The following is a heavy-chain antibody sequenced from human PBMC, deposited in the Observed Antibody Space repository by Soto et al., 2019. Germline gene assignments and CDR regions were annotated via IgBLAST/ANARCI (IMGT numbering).Heavy chain of an antibody. CDR1: GYSFTSYW. D-gene: IGHD1-1*01. CDR2: IYPGDSDT. Sequence: GESLKISCKGSGYSFTSYWIGWVRQMPGKGLEWMGIIYPGDSDTRYSPSFQGQVTISADKSISTAYLQWGSLKASDTAMYYCASQTGNTQYYYYGMDVWGQGTTVTVSS. V-gene: IGHV5-51*01. CDR3: ASQTGNTQYYYYGMDV. J-gene: IGHJ6*02.